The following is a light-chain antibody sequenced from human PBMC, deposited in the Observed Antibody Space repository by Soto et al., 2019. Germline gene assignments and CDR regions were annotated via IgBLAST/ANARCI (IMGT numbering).Light chain of an antibody. CDR2: EVS. CDR1: SSDVGGYNY. V-gene: IGLV2-14*01. Sequence: QSALTQPASVSGSPGQSITISCTGTSSDVGGYNYVSWYQQRPGKAPKLMISEVSNRPSGVSNRFSGSKSGNTASLTISGLQAEDEAVYYCSSFTSSYTVVFGGGTQLDRP. CDR3: SSFTSSYTVV. J-gene: IGLJ3*02.